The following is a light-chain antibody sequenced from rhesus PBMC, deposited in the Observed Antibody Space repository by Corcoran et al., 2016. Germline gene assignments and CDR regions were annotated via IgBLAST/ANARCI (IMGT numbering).Light chain of an antibody. CDR1: QGISSH. J-gene: IGKJ2*01. CDR2: AAS. V-gene: IGKV1-28*02. CDR3: LQNNSCPYS. Sequence: DIQMTQSPSSLSASVGDSVTITCRASQGISSHLNWFQQKPGKAPKLLIYAASRLEGGVPSRSIGSGTGTEFTLTISSLQPEDFADYYCLQNNSCPYSFGQGTKVEIK.